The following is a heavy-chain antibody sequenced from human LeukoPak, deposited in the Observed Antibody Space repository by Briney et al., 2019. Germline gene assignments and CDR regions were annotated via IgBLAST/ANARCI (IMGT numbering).Heavy chain of an antibody. D-gene: IGHD3-3*01. CDR1: GYTFTSYY. Sequence: ASVKVSCKASGYTFTSYYMHWVRQAPGQGLEWMGIINPSGGSTSYAQKFQGRVTMTRDTSISTAYMELSRLRSDDTAVYYCARGPYDFWSGYYSSAEYFQHWGQGTLVTVSS. CDR3: ARGPYDFWSGYYSSAEYFQH. V-gene: IGHV1-46*01. J-gene: IGHJ1*01. CDR2: INPSGGST.